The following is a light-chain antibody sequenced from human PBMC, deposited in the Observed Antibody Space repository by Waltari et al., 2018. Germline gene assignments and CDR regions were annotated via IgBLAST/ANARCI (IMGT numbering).Light chain of an antibody. V-gene: IGLV3-1*01. CDR2: QNN. Sequence: SYELTQPPSVSVSPGQTASIPCSGDKLGDKYASWYPQKPGQSPVVVIYQNNKRPSGIPERFSGSNSGNTATLTISGTQAMDEADYYCQAWDSSTAHVVFGGGTKLTVL. CDR1: KLGDKY. J-gene: IGLJ2*01. CDR3: QAWDSSTAHVV.